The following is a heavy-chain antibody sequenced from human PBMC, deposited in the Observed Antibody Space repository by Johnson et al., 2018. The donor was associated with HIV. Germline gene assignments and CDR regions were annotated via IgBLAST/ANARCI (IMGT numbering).Heavy chain of an antibody. CDR2: ISWNSGSI. CDR1: GFTFSSYD. Sequence: QVQLVESGGGLVQPGGSLRLSCAASGFTFSSYDMHWVRQATGKGLEWVSGISWNSGSIGYADSVKGRFTISRDSSKNTLYLQMNSLRAEDTAVYYCASPYEWGTGAFDIWGQGTMVTVSS. D-gene: IGHD7-27*01. CDR3: ASPYEWGTGAFDI. J-gene: IGHJ3*02. V-gene: IGHV3-NL1*01.